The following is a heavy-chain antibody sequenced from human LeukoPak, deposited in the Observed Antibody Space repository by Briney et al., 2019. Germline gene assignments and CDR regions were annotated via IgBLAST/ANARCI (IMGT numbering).Heavy chain of an antibody. V-gene: IGHV3-7*01. D-gene: IGHD3-9*01. CDR2: IKQDGSEK. CDR1: GFTFSSYW. J-gene: IGHJ4*02. Sequence: GGSLRLSCAASGFTFSSYWMSWVRQAPGKGLEGVANIKQDGSEKYYVDSVKGRFTISRDNAKNSLYLQMNSLRAENTAVYYCAREPRYDILTGSDYWGQGTLVTVSS. CDR3: AREPRYDILTGSDY.